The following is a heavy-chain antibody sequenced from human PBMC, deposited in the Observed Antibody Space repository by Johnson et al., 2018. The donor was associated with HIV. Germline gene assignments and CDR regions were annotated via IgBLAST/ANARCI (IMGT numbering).Heavy chain of an antibody. J-gene: IGHJ3*02. CDR3: ARDGRWGSRDAFDI. D-gene: IGHD7-27*01. CDR2: IKQDGSEK. V-gene: IGHV3-7*05. CDR1: GFTFSSYW. Sequence: VQLVESGGGVVQPGRSPRLACAASGFTFSSYWMSWVRQAPGKGLEWVANIKQDGSEKYYVDSVKGRFTISRDNAKNSLYLAMNSLIVEDTAVYYCARDGRWGSRDAFDIWGQGTMVTVSS.